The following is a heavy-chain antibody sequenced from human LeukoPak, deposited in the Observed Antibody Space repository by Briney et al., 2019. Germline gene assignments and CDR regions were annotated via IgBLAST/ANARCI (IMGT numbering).Heavy chain of an antibody. V-gene: IGHV4-4*07. D-gene: IGHD2-21*01. CDR1: GVSISSYY. CDR3: ARDNAYLAEDYYYYMDV. J-gene: IGHJ6*03. CDR2: IYTSGST. Sequence: SETLSLTCTVSGVSISSYYWSWIRQPAGKGLEWIGRIYTSGSTNYNPSLKSRVTMSVDTSKNQFSLKLSSVTAADTAVYYCARDNAYLAEDYYYYMDVWGKGTTVTVSS.